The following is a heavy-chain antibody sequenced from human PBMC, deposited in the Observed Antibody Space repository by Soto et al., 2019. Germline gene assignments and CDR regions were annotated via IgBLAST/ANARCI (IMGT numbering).Heavy chain of an antibody. CDR3: ARDPGRAAAGTGDY. CDR2: IIPILGIA. Sequence: QVQLVQSGAEVKKPGSSVKVSCKASGGTFSSYTISWVRQAPGQGLEWMGRIIPILGIANYAQKFQGRVTITADKSTSPAYMELSSLRSEDTAVYYCARDPGRAAAGTGDYWGQGTLVTVSS. CDR1: GGTFSSYT. V-gene: IGHV1-69*08. D-gene: IGHD6-13*01. J-gene: IGHJ4*02.